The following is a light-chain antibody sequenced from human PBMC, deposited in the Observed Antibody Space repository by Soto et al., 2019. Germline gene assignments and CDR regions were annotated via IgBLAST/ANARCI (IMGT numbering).Light chain of an antibody. CDR3: LQSYSTPRT. Sequence: DIQMTQSPSSLSASVGDRVTITCRASQSISSYLNWYQQKPGKAPKLLSYAASSLQSGVPSRFSGSESGTDLTITISSLQPEDFATYFCLQSYSTPRTFGQGTKVDIK. CDR2: AAS. V-gene: IGKV1-39*01. CDR1: QSISSY. J-gene: IGKJ1*01.